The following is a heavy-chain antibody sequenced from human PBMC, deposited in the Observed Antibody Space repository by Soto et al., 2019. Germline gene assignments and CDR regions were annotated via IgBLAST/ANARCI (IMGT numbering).Heavy chain of an antibody. J-gene: IGHJ4*02. Sequence: GGSPXLSCAAPEFTFSRYSMNWVRQAPGKGLEWVSYISSSSSTIYYADSVKGRFTISRDTSRNMLYLQMSSLRVEDTAVYYCARDTPLFSFGYQRGNFFDYWGQGALVTVSS. CDR2: ISSSSSTI. V-gene: IGHV3-48*01. CDR3: ARDTPLFSFGYQRGNFFDY. CDR1: EFTFSRYS. D-gene: IGHD3-22*01.